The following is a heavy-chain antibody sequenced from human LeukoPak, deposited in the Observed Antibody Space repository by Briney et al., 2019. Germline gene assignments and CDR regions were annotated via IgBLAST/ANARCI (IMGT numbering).Heavy chain of an antibody. CDR1: GFTFSSYG. Sequence: GGSLRLSCAASGFTFSSYGMHWIRQAPGKGLEWVAFIRNDGSIIYNADSVKGRFTISRDNSKNTLYLQMNSLRAEDTAVYYCAKDSRFLEWLSNYFDYWGQGTLVTVSS. D-gene: IGHD3-3*01. CDR2: IRNDGSII. J-gene: IGHJ4*02. V-gene: IGHV3-30*02. CDR3: AKDSRFLEWLSNYFDY.